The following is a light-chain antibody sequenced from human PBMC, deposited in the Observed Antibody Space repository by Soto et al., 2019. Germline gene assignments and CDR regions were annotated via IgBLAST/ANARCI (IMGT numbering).Light chain of an antibody. CDR1: QTINNQ. V-gene: IGKV3-11*01. CDR3: QHRRNWTLT. CDR2: DAS. J-gene: IGKJ4*01. Sequence: EIVLTQSPGTLSLSPGETATLSCRASQTINNQLAWYQQKPGQAPRLLIYDASTRATGIPARISGSGFGTDFILTISSLEPEDFAVYYCQHRRNWTLTFGGGTKVDIK.